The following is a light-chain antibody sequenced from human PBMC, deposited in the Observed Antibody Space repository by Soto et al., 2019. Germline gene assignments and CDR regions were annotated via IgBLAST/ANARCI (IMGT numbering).Light chain of an antibody. Sequence: QSVLTQPASVSGSPGQSIHISCTGTSSDVGGYNYVSWYQQHPGKAPKLMIYDVSDRPSGISNRFSASKSGNTASLTISGLQAEDEADYYCCSYTSSSTPWVFGTGTKVTVL. CDR1: SSDVGGYNY. V-gene: IGLV2-14*03. CDR3: CSYTSSSTPWV. J-gene: IGLJ1*01. CDR2: DVS.